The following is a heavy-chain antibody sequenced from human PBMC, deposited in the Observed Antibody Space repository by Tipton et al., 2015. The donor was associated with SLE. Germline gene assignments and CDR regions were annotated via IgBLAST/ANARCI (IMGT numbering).Heavy chain of an antibody. CDR3: ARLYTGWSLNYYYGADV. Sequence: TLSLTCTVSGGSISNFYWSWIRQPPGKGLEWIGYIYYSGRTNNNPSLQSRVTISVDTSKNQFSLNLNSVTAADRAVYYCARLYTGWSLNYYYGADVWGQGTTVTVSS. CDR2: IYYSGRT. CDR1: GGSISNFY. D-gene: IGHD6-19*01. J-gene: IGHJ6*02. V-gene: IGHV4-59*12.